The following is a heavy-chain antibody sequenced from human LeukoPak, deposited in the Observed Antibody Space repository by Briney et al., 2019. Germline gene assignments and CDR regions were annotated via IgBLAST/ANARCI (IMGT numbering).Heavy chain of an antibody. J-gene: IGHJ4*02. Sequence: SETLSLTCTVSGGSISSGGYYWSWIRQHPGKGLEWIGYIYYSGSTYCNPSLKSRVTISVDTSKNQFSLKLSSVTAADTAVYYCARENHYYDSSVIDYWGQGTLVTVSS. CDR2: IYYSGST. CDR3: ARENHYYDSSVIDY. D-gene: IGHD3-22*01. V-gene: IGHV4-31*03. CDR1: GGSISSGGYY.